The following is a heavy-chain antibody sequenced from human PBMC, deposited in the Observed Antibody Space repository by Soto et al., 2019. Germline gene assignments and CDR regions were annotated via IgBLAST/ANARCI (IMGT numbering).Heavy chain of an antibody. V-gene: IGHV1-46*03. D-gene: IGHD4-17*01. CDR2: VNPTGDKT. Sequence: QVQLVQSGAEVKKPGASLKVSCKAPGYSFTNYYVHWVRQAPGQGLEWMGRVNPTGDKTSYAQNFQGILTMTRDTSTSTVYMELSSLRSEDTAVYFCSRGVTNGDPWRPFDIWGQGTMVTVSS. CDR3: SRGVTNGDPWRPFDI. J-gene: IGHJ3*02. CDR1: GYSFTNYY.